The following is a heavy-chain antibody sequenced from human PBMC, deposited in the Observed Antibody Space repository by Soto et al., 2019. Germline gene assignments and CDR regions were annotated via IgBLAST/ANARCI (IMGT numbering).Heavy chain of an antibody. J-gene: IGHJ3*02. CDR3: AKGGDYYDSSGYYDDI. D-gene: IGHD3-22*01. Sequence: EVPLLESGGGLVQPGGSLRLSCAASGFTFSSYAMSWVRQAPGKGLEWVSAISGSGGSTYYADSVKGRFTISRDNSKNTLYLQMTSLRAEDTAVYYGAKGGDYYDSSGYYDDIWGQGTMVTVSS. V-gene: IGHV3-23*01. CDR2: ISGSGGST. CDR1: GFTFSSYA.